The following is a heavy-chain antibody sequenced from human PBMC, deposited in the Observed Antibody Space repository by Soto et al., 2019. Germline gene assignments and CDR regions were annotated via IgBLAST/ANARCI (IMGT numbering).Heavy chain of an antibody. J-gene: IGHJ6*02. CDR2: IYSGGST. V-gene: IGHV3-53*01. CDR3: ARTPSSDCSSTSCYLYADYYGMDV. D-gene: IGHD2-2*01. CDR1: GFTVSGNC. Sequence: PGGSLRLSCAASGFTVSGNCMSWVGQSPGKGLEWVSVIYSGGSTYYADSVKGRFTISRDNSKNTLYLQMNSLRAEDTAVYYCARTPSSDCSSTSCYLYADYYGMDVWGQGTTVTVSS.